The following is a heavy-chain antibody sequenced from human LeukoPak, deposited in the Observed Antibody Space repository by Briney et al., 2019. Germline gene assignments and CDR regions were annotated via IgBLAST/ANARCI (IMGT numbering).Heavy chain of an antibody. CDR1: GYTFTSYY. CDR3: ARGTATTVVTPEYAFDI. CDR2: VNPSGGST. J-gene: IGHJ3*02. V-gene: IGHV1-46*01. Sequence: ASVKVSCKASGYTFTSYYMHWVRRAPGQGLEWMGIVNPSGGSTSYAQKFQGRVTMTRDTSTSTVYMELSSLRSEDTAVYYCARGTATTVVTPEYAFDIWGQGTMVTVSS. D-gene: IGHD4-23*01.